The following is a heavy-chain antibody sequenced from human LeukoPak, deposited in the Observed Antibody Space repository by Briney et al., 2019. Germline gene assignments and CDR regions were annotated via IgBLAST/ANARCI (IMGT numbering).Heavy chain of an antibody. CDR1: GGSISSYY. V-gene: IGHV4-4*07. CDR3: ASQGKYSYGLLFDY. J-gene: IGHJ4*02. D-gene: IGHD5-18*01. Sequence: SETLSLTCTVSGGSISSYYWSWIRQPAGKGLEWIGRIYTSGSTNYNPSLKSRVTMSVDTSKNQFSLKLSSVTAADTAVYYCASQGKYSYGLLFDYWGQGTLVTVSS. CDR2: IYTSGST.